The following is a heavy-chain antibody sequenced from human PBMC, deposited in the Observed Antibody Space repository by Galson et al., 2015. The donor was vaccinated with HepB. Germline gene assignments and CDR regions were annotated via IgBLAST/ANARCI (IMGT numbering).Heavy chain of an antibody. D-gene: IGHD2-15*01. CDR3: VSDHYRSYSVHSY. J-gene: IGHJ4*01. Sequence: QSGAEEKKPGESLRISCKGYGYIFTREWIAWVRQMPGTTMEWMGIIAPGDSNIKYSQSFEGQVTISADKSISTAYLQWTSLKASDTAIYYCVSDHYRSYSVHSYWGHGTLVTVSS. V-gene: IGHV5-51*01. CDR1: GYIFTREW. CDR2: IAPGDSNI.